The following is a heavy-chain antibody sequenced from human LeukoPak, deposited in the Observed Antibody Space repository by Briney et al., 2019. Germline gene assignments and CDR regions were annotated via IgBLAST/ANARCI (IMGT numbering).Heavy chain of an antibody. CDR1: GYTFTSYD. D-gene: IGHD6-19*01. CDR3: ATDYSSGPV. Sequence: GASVKVSCKASGYTFTSYDINWVRQATGQGLEWMGWMNPNSGNTGYAQKFQGRVTMTEDTSTDTAYMELSSLRSEDTAVYYCATDYSSGPVWGQGTLVTVSS. V-gene: IGHV1-8*01. CDR2: MNPNSGNT. J-gene: IGHJ4*02.